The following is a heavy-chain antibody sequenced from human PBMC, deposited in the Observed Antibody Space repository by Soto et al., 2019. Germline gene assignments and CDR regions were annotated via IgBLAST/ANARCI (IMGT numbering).Heavy chain of an antibody. Sequence: QVQLVQSGAEVKKPGASVRLSCKVSGKSFDNFAVHWVRQTPGQRREWMGRINVGDDKTKYSEKFQGRVIVSYDTSATTAYMELRALSSEDTAVYYCARAKYDYIWGSYHPFDQWAQGAQVTVAS. D-gene: IGHD3-16*02. CDR3: ARAKYDYIWGSYHPFDQ. CDR1: GKSFDNFA. CDR2: INVGDDKT. J-gene: IGHJ4*02. V-gene: IGHV1-3*01.